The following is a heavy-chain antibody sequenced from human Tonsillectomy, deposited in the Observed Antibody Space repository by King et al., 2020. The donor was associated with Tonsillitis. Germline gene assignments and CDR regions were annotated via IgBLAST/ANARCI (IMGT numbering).Heavy chain of an antibody. CDR1: GFTFSSYA. V-gene: IGHV3-23*04. D-gene: IGHD3-10*01. Sequence: QLVESGGGLVQPGGSLRLSCAASGFTFSSYAMSWVRQAPGKGLEWVSAISGSGGSTYYADSVKGRFTISRDNSKNTLYLQMNSLRAEDTAVYYCAKATRLWFNDEGWFDPWGQGTLVTVSS. CDR3: AKATRLWFNDEGWFDP. CDR2: ISGSGGST. J-gene: IGHJ5*02.